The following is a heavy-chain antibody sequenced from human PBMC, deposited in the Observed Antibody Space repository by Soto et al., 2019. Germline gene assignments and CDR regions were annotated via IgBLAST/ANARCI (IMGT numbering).Heavy chain of an antibody. D-gene: IGHD5-18*01. J-gene: IGHJ6*02. CDR3: ACVDTAMVYSYYYYGMDV. CDR2: IIPIFGTA. Sequence: GASVKVSCKSSGGTFSSCSMSWGRRAPGQGLEWMGGIIPIFGTANYAQKFQGRVTITADESTSTAYMELSSLRSEDTAVYYCACVDTAMVYSYYYYGMDVWGQGTTVTVSS. V-gene: IGHV1-69*13. CDR1: GGTFSSCS.